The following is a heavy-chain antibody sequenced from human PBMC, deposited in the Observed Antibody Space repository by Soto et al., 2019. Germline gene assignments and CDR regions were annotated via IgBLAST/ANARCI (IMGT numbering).Heavy chain of an antibody. CDR3: ARAATDTRSFYRI. V-gene: IGHV1-18*01. Sequence: QVQLVQSGAEVKKPGASVKVSCKASGYTFTSYGITWVRQAPGQGLEWMGWISTYNGNTNYAQKLQGRVTMTIDTSTSTAYMELRSLVSDDTAVYYCARAATDTRSFYRIWGQGTRVTVSS. J-gene: IGHJ4*02. D-gene: IGHD4-4*01. CDR1: GYTFTSYG. CDR2: ISTYNGNT.